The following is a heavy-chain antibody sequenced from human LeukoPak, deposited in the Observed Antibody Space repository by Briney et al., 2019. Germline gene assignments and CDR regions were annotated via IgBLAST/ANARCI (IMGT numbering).Heavy chain of an antibody. Sequence: GGSLRLSCAASGFTFSDYYMSWIRQAPGKGLEWVSYISSSGSTIYYADSVKGRFTISRDNAKNSLYLQMNSLRAEDTAVYYCARRAIRRLEYYFDCWGQGTLVTVSS. CDR1: GFTFSDYY. D-gene: IGHD4-17*01. J-gene: IGHJ4*02. CDR2: ISSSGSTI. CDR3: ARRAIRRLEYYFDC. V-gene: IGHV3-11*01.